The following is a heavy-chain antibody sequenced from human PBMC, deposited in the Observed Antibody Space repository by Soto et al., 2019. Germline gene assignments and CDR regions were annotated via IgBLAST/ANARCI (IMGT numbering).Heavy chain of an antibody. V-gene: IGHV3-23*01. Sequence: QLLGSGGGLVQPGGSLRLSCAASGLTFSTYAITCVRQAPRKGLEWVSAISGNGCSTYYADSVKGRFTIYRDNAKNTLYLQMNSLRADHTTVYDFTARSGWFNTFDIRGQGTMVNVSS. D-gene: IGHD6-19*01. CDR2: ISGNGCST. CDR3: TARSGWFNTFDI. J-gene: IGHJ3*02. CDR1: GLTFSTYA.